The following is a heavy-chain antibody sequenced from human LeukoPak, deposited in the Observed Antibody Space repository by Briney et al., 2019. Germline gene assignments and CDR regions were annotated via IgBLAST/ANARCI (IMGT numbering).Heavy chain of an antibody. Sequence: GGSLRLSCAGSGFIFNNYAMHWVRQPPGKGLEWVSGISWNSGSIDYADSVKGRFTISRDNAKNTLYLQMNSLRAEDTAVYYCARGRYYLDSWGQGTLVTVSS. CDR2: ISWNSGSI. J-gene: IGHJ4*02. CDR3: ARGRYYLDS. V-gene: IGHV3-9*01. CDR1: GFIFNNYA.